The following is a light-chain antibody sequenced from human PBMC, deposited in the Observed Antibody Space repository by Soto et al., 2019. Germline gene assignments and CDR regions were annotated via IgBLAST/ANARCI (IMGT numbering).Light chain of an antibody. CDR2: GAS. CDR3: QQYGGSPT. V-gene: IGKV3-20*01. CDR1: QSVSSSF. Sequence: EIVLTQSPGTLSLSPGERATLSCRASQSVSSSFLAWYQHKPGQAPRLLIYGASSRATGIPDRFSGSGSGTDFTLTISRLEPEDFAVYYCQQYGGSPTFGQGNKVEIK. J-gene: IGKJ1*01.